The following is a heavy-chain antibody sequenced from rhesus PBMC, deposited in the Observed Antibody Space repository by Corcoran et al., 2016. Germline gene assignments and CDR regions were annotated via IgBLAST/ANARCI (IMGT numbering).Heavy chain of an antibody. CDR3: ARGSLGYCTSATCYYFDY. D-gene: IGHD2-2*01. CDR1: GYTFSIYA. J-gene: IGHJ4*01. V-gene: IGHV1-151*01. Sequence: QVQLVQSGAEVKKPGASVKLSCKASGYTFSIYAISWVRQAPGQGLEWMGGINPLVGITHNAQKVQGGDTITADTSTSTAYMELSSLRSEDTAVYYCARGSLGYCTSATCYYFDYWGQGVLVTVSS. CDR2: INPLVGIT.